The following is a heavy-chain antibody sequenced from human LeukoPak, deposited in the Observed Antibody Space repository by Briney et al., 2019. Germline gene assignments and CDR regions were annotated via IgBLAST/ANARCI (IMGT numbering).Heavy chain of an antibody. J-gene: IGHJ3*02. CDR2: IYYSGGT. Sequence: SETLSLTCTVSGGSISSSSYYWGWIRQPPGKGLEWIGSIYYSGGTYYNPSLKSRVTISVDTSKNQFSLKLSSVTAADTAVYYCARWYGDYPGAFDIRGQGTMVTVSS. CDR3: ARWYGDYPGAFDI. CDR1: GGSISSSSYY. D-gene: IGHD4-17*01. V-gene: IGHV4-39*07.